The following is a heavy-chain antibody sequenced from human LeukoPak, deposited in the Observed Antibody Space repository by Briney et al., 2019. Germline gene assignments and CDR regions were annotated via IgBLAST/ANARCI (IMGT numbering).Heavy chain of an antibody. CDR1: GGSISSSSYY. Sequence: SETLSLTCTVSGGSISSSSYYWGWIRQPPGKGLDWIGSIFYSGPTYYKPSLKSRVTISVDTSKNQFSLKLSSVTAADTAVYYCAREGRYGSGSLGYWGQGTLVTVS. V-gene: IGHV4-39*07. CDR2: IFYSGPT. D-gene: IGHD3-10*01. J-gene: IGHJ4*02. CDR3: AREGRYGSGSLGY.